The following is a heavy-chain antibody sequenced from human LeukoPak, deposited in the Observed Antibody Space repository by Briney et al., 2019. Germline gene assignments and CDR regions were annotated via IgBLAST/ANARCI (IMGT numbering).Heavy chain of an antibody. D-gene: IGHD2-15*01. J-gene: IGHJ4*02. Sequence: GESLKISCKGSGYSFTTYWVGWVRQMPGRGLEWMGIIYPGDSDTRYSPSFQGQVTISADKSISTAYLQWSSLKASDTAMYYCARARYCSGGTCYPDYWGQGTLVTVSS. V-gene: IGHV5-51*01. CDR2: IYPGDSDT. CDR1: GYSFTTYW. CDR3: ARARYCSGGTCYPDY.